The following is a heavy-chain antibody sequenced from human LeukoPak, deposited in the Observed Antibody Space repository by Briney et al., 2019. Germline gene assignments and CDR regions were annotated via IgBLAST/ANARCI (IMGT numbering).Heavy chain of an antibody. CDR1: GGSISSYY. J-gene: IGHJ4*02. Sequence: SETLSLTCTVSGGSISSYYWSWIRQPPGKGLEWIGYIYYSGSTNYNPSLKSRVTISVDTSKNQFSLNLSSVTAADTAVYYCARSRSIDYGDYGWFVYWGQGTLVTVS. CDR2: IYYSGST. V-gene: IGHV4-59*08. CDR3: ARSRSIDYGDYGWFVY. D-gene: IGHD4-17*01.